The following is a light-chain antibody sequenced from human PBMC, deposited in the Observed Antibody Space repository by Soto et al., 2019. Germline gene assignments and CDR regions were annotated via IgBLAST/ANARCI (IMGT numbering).Light chain of an antibody. CDR1: SSNIGSNT. V-gene: IGLV1-44*01. Sequence: QSVLTQPPSASGTPGQRVTISCSGSSSNIGSNTVNWYQQLPGTAPRVLIYSNNQRPSGVPDRLSGSKSGTSASLAISWLQSEDEADYYCAAWDESLNGYVLGTGTKLTVL. J-gene: IGLJ1*01. CDR3: AAWDESLNGYV. CDR2: SNN.